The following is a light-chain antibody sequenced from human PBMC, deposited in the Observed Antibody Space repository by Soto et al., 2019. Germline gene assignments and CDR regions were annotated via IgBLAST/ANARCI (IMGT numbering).Light chain of an antibody. CDR3: TSYAGSNNFFYV. CDR1: SSDVGGYNY. V-gene: IGLV2-8*01. Sequence: QSVLTQPPSASGSPGQSVTISCTGTSSDVGGYNYVSWYQQHPGKAPKLMIYEVSKRPSGVPDRFSGSKSGNTASLTVSGLQAEYEADYYCTSYAGSNNFFYVFGTGTKVT. CDR2: EVS. J-gene: IGLJ1*01.